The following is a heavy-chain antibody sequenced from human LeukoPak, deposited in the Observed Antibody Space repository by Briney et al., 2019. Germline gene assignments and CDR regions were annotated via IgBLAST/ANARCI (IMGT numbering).Heavy chain of an antibody. V-gene: IGHV3-30-3*01. CDR3: ARNSLYGSGSPTDY. CDR2: ISYDGSNK. CDR1: GFTFSSCA. D-gene: IGHD3-10*01. Sequence: PGGSLRLSCAASGFTFSSCAMHWVRQAPGKGLEWVAVISYDGSNKYYADSVKGRFTISRDNSKNTLYLQMNSLRAEDTAVYYCARNSLYGSGSPTDYWGQGTLVTVSS. J-gene: IGHJ4*02.